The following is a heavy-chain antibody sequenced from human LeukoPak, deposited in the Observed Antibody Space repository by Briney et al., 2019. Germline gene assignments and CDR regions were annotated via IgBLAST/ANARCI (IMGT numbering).Heavy chain of an antibody. CDR3: ARVGWYGGLTEFDY. CDR1: GGSISSYY. J-gene: IGHJ4*02. D-gene: IGHD3-10*01. Sequence: KPSETLSLTCTVSGGSISSYYWSWIRQPPGKGLECIGYIYNSGSTNYNPSLKSRVSISVDTSKNQFSLKLSSVTAADTAVYYCARVGWYGGLTEFDYWGQGTLVTVSS. CDR2: IYNSGST. V-gene: IGHV4-59*01.